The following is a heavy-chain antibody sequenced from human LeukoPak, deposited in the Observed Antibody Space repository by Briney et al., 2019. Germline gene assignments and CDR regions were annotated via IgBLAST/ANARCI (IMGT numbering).Heavy chain of an antibody. CDR3: ARARCSSTSCTRYYFDY. J-gene: IGHJ4*02. CDR2: IYYIGST. V-gene: IGHV4-31*03. CDR1: GGSISSGGYY. Sequence: PSETLSLTCTVSGGSISSGGYYWSSIRQHPGKGLGSIGYIYYIGSTYYNPSLKSRVTISVDTSKNQFSLKLSSVTAADTAVYYCARARCSSTSCTRYYFDYWGQGTLVTVSS. D-gene: IGHD2-2*01.